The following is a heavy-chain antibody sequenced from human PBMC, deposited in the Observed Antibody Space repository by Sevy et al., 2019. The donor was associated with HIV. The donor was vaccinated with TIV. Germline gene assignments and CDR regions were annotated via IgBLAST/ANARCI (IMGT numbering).Heavy chain of an antibody. V-gene: IGHV4-59*01. CDR1: GGSISSYY. CDR2: IYYSGST. CDR3: ARDRGVAQGGGMDV. D-gene: IGHD3-10*01. J-gene: IGHJ6*02. Sequence: SETLSLTCTVSGGSISSYYWSWIRQPPGKGLEWIGYIYYSGSTNYNPSLKSRVTISVDTSKNQFSLKLSSVTAADTAVYCCARDRGVAQGGGMDVWGQGTTVTVS.